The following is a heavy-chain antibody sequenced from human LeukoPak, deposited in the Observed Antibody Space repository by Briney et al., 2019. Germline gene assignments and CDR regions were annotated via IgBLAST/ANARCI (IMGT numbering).Heavy chain of an antibody. CDR1: GFTFSSYE. D-gene: IGHD3-22*01. CDR2: ISSSGSTI. Sequence: GGSLRLSCAASGFTFSSYEMNWVRQAPGKGLEWVSYISSSGSTIYYADSVKGRFTISRDNAKNSLYLQMNSLRAEDTAVYYCARGGYYYDSSGYPSNIDYWGQGTLVTVSS. J-gene: IGHJ4*02. V-gene: IGHV3-48*03. CDR3: ARGGYYYDSSGYPSNIDY.